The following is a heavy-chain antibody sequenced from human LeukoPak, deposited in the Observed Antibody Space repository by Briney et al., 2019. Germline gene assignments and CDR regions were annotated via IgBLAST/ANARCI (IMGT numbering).Heavy chain of an antibody. CDR1: GITLSNYG. CDR2: ISSSSSYI. Sequence: GGSLRLSCAVSGITLSNYGMSWIRQAPGKGLEWVSSISSSSSYIYYADSVKGRFTISRDNAKNSLYLQMSSLRAEDTAVYYCARDRQLAGPNYFDYWGQGTLVTVSS. D-gene: IGHD6-6*01. V-gene: IGHV3-21*01. J-gene: IGHJ4*02. CDR3: ARDRQLAGPNYFDY.